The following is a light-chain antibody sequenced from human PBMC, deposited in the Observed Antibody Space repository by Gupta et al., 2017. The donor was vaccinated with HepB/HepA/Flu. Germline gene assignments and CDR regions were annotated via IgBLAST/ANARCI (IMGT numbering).Light chain of an antibody. CDR2: AAS. V-gene: IGKV1-8*01. Sequence: ATRMTQSPSSFSASTGDRVSITCRASQEISTYLAWYQQKPGKAPKLLISAASTLQSGVPSRFSGSGSGTDFTLTISWLQSEDFATYYCQQYDTYPLSFGGGTQVAIK. CDR3: QQYDTYPLS. CDR1: QEISTY. J-gene: IGKJ4*01.